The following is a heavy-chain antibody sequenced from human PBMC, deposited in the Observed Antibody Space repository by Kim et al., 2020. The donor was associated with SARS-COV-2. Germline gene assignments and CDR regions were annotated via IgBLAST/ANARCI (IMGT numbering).Heavy chain of an antibody. CDR3: TTVTTGAEDD. D-gene: IGHD1-1*01. Sequence: GGSLRLSCAASGVTFSEVWMSWVRQAPGKGLEWVGRIRDRSDGWTADYAAPVRGRFTISKDASKNTLYLQMNSLKTEDTAMYYCTTVTTGAEDDWRQRTRVTVSS. V-gene: IGHV3-15*01. CDR1: GVTFSEVW. J-gene: IGHJ4*02. CDR2: IRDRSDGWTA.